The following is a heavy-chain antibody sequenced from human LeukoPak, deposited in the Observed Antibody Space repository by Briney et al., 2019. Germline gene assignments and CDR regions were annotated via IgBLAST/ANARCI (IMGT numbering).Heavy chain of an antibody. D-gene: IGHD6-6*01. J-gene: IGHJ4*02. CDR3: ARGSTIVARECGFDY. Sequence: ASVKVSCKASGYTFTSYGISWVRQAPGQGLEWMGWISAYNGNTNYAQKLQGRVTMTTDTSTSTAYMELRSLRSDDTAVYYCARGSTIVARECGFDYWGQGTLVTVSS. V-gene: IGHV1-18*01. CDR2: ISAYNGNT. CDR1: GYTFTSYG.